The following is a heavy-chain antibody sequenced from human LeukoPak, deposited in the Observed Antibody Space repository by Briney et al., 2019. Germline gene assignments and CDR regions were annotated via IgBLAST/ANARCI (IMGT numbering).Heavy chain of an antibody. CDR2: INHSGST. Sequence: PSETLSLTCAVYGGSFSGYYWSWIRQPPGKGLEWIGEINHSGSTNYNPSLKSRVTISVDTSKNQFSLKLSSVTAADTAAYYCARGLTTSIPPYYFDYWGQGTLVTVSS. J-gene: IGHJ4*02. CDR3: ARGLTTSIPPYYFDY. D-gene: IGHD4-11*01. CDR1: GGSFSGYY. V-gene: IGHV4-34*01.